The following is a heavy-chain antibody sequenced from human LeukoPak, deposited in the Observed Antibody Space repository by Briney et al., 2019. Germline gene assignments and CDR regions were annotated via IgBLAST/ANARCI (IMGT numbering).Heavy chain of an antibody. Sequence: GGSLRLSCAASGFTFSSYSMNWVRQAPGKGLEWVSYISSSSSTIYYADSVKGRFTISRDNAKNSLYLQMNSLRAEDTAVYYCARDIVVVPAAILWSSGAFDIWGQGTMVTVSS. V-gene: IGHV3-48*01. CDR1: GFTFSSYS. CDR3: ARDIVVVPAAILWSSGAFDI. D-gene: IGHD2-2*01. CDR2: ISSSSSTI. J-gene: IGHJ3*02.